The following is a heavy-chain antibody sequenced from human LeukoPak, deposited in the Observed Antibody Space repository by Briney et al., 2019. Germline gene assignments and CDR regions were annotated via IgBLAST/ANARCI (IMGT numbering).Heavy chain of an antibody. CDR2: IYYSGST. Sequence: SSETLSLTCTVSGGSISSGDYYWSWIRQPPGKGLEWIGYIYYSGSTYYNPSLKSRVTISVDTSKNQFSLKLSSVTAADTAVYYCARDPRGYGDYGAWGQGTLVTVSS. V-gene: IGHV4-30-4*01. J-gene: IGHJ5*02. CDR3: ARDPRGYGDYGA. D-gene: IGHD4-17*01. CDR1: GGSISSGDYY.